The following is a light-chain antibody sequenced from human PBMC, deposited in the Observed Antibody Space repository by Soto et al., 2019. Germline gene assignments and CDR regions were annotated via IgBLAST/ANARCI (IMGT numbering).Light chain of an antibody. CDR3: QHYGTSPRM. Sequence: EIVLTQSPGTLSLSPGERVTLSCRASQSVGTNYLAWYQQKPGQAPRLVIYGTSNRATGTPDRFSGSGSGTDFTLTISRLEPEDFEVYYCQHYGTSPRMFGQGTKVDIK. CDR2: GTS. CDR1: QSVGTNY. V-gene: IGKV3-20*01. J-gene: IGKJ1*01.